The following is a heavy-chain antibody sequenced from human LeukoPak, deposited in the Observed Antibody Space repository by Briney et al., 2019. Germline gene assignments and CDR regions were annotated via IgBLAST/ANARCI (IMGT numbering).Heavy chain of an antibody. CDR1: GGSISSSSYY. CDR2: IYYSGST. J-gene: IGHJ6*03. CDR3: AKKTWEQTPYYYYYMDV. V-gene: IGHV4-39*01. D-gene: IGHD1-26*01. Sequence: PSETLSLTCTVSGGSISSSSYYWGWIRQPPGKGLEWIGSIYYSGSTYYNPSLKSRVTISVDTSKNQFPLKLSSVTAADTAVYYCAKKTWEQTPYYYYYMDVWGKGTTVTVSS.